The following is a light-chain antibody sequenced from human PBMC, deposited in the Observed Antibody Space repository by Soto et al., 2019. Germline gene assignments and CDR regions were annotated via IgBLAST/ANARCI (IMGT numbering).Light chain of an antibody. V-gene: IGKV3-20*01. Sequence: ESGFTQSPDTLSLSPGERATLPCWASHSVTTHLAWFQQRPGQTPRLLIYDASTRAPGIPARFSGSGSGADFTLTISRLEPEDFAVYYCQQYGSSPPRTFGQGTKVDIK. CDR3: QQYGSSPPRT. J-gene: IGKJ1*01. CDR1: HSVTTH. CDR2: DAS.